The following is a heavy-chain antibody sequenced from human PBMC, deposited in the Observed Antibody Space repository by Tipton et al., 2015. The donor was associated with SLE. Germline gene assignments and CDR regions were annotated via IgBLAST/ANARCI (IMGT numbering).Heavy chain of an antibody. CDR2: IYYSGST. V-gene: IGHV4-59*08. Sequence: TLSLTCTVSGGSISSYYWSWIRQPPGKGLEWIGYIYYSGSTNYNPSLKSRVTISVDTSKNQFSLKLSSVTAADTAVYYCARRLGSSAFDYWGRGTLVTVSS. CDR3: ARRLGSSAFDY. CDR1: GGSISSYY. J-gene: IGHJ4*02. D-gene: IGHD3-22*01.